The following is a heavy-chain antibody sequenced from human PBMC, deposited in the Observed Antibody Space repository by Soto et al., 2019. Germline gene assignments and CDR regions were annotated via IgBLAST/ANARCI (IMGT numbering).Heavy chain of an antibody. CDR3: TRDASRDSSARGWFDP. J-gene: IGHJ5*02. V-gene: IGHV3-21*01. CDR2: ISSNSAYI. Sequence: GGSLRLSCAASGFTFRSFTMNWVRQAPGKGLEWVSTISSNSAYIYYTDALRGRFTISRDNAKNSLHLQMDSLRAEDTAVYYCTRDASRDSSARGWFDPWGPGTLVTVSS. CDR1: GFTFRSFT. D-gene: IGHD6-13*01.